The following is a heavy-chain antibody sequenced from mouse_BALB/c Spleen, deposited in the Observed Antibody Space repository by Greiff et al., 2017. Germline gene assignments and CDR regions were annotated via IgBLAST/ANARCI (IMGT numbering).Heavy chain of an antibody. J-gene: IGHJ4*01. V-gene: IGHV1-80*01. CDR3: ARSGGLRLRGPLYYAMDY. D-gene: IGHD1-2*01. CDR1: GYAFSSYW. Sequence: VQMQQSGAELVRPGSSVKISCKASGYAFSSYWLNWVKQRPGQGLEWIGQIYPGDGDTNYNGKFKGKATLTADKSSSTAYMQLSSLTSEDSAVYFCARSGGLRLRGPLYYAMDYWGQGTSVTVSS. CDR2: IYPGDGDT.